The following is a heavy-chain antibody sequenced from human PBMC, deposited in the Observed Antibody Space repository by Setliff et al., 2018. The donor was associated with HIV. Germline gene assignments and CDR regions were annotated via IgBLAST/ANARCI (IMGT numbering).Heavy chain of an antibody. CDR3: ARGDCSSTSCHRDYYYYMDV. J-gene: IGHJ6*03. CDR1: GGSISSSSYY. CDR2: IYYSGST. Sequence: SETLSLTCTVSGGSISSSSYYWGWIRQPPGKGLEWIGSIYYSGSTYYNPSLKSRVTISVDTSKNQFSLKLSSVTAADTAVYYCARGDCSSTSCHRDYYYYMDVGGKGTTVTVSS. D-gene: IGHD2-2*01. V-gene: IGHV4-39*01.